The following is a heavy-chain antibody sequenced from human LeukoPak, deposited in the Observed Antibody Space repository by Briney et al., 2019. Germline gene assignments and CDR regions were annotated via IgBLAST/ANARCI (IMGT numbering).Heavy chain of an antibody. V-gene: IGHV3-30*18. CDR3: AKFFDY. CDR2: ISYDGSNK. J-gene: IGHJ4*02. Sequence: PGGSLRLSCAASGFVFSNYAMSWVRQAPGKGLEWVAVISYDGSNKYYADSVKGRFTISRDNSKNTLYLQMNSLRAEDTAVYYCAKFFDYWGQGTLVTVSS. CDR1: GFVFSNYA.